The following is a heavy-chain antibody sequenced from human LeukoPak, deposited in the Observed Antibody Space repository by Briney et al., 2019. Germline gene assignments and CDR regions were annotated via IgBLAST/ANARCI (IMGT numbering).Heavy chain of an antibody. CDR2: IYYSGST. Sequence: NASETLSLTCTVSGGSISSYYWSWIRQPPGKGLEWIGYIYYSGSTNYNPSLKSRVTISVDTSKNQFSLKLSSVTAADTAVYYCARVQTIFGVVTSIEAFDIWGQGTMVTVSS. D-gene: IGHD3-3*01. CDR3: ARVQTIFGVVTSIEAFDI. CDR1: GGSISSYY. V-gene: IGHV4-59*08. J-gene: IGHJ3*02.